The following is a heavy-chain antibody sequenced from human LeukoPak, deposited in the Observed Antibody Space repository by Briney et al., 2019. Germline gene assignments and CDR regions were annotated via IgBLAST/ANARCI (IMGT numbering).Heavy chain of an antibody. Sequence: GGSLRLSCAASGFTFGNYGMHWVRQAPGKGLEWVAVKWYDGGNKYYADSVKGRFTISRDNSKNTLYLQMNSLRTEDTAVYYCARGRGYDSGTYNYAFSDYWGQGTLVTVSS. CDR2: KWYDGGNK. J-gene: IGHJ4*02. D-gene: IGHD3-22*01. CDR3: ARGRGYDSGTYNYAFSDY. CDR1: GFTFGNYG. V-gene: IGHV3-33*01.